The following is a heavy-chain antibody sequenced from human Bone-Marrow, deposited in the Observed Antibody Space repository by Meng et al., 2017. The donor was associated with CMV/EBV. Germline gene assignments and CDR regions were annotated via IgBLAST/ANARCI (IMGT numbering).Heavy chain of an antibody. CDR1: GFPFSSYG. V-gene: IGHV3-30*02. Sequence: GESLKISCAASGFPFSSYGMHWVRQGPGKGLEWVAFIRYDGSNKYYADSVKGRFTISRDNSNKTLYLQMNSQRAEDTAVYYCAKEPGDGVGYWGQGTLVTVSS. CDR2: IRYDGSNK. CDR3: AKEPGDGVGY. D-gene: IGHD1-26*01. J-gene: IGHJ4*02.